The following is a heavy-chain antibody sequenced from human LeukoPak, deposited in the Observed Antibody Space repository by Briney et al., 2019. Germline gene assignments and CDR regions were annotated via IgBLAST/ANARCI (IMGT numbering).Heavy chain of an antibody. Sequence: GESLKISCKGSGYSFTTYWIGWVRQMPGKGLEWMGIIYPGDSDTRYSPSFQGQVTISADKSISTAYLQWSSLKASDTAMYYWARQSIAVAGPFDYWGQGTLVTVSS. CDR1: GYSFTTYW. V-gene: IGHV5-51*01. J-gene: IGHJ4*02. D-gene: IGHD6-19*01. CDR3: ARQSIAVAGPFDY. CDR2: IYPGDSDT.